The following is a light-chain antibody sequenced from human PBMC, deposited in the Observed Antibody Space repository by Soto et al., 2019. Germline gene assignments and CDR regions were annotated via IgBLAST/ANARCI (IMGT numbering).Light chain of an antibody. CDR2: GAS. CDR1: QSVSSSY. J-gene: IGKJ5*01. Sequence: EIVLTQSPGILSLSPCERSTLSCRASQSVSSSYLAWYQQKPGQAPRLLIYGASSRATGIPDRFSGSGSGTEFTLTISSLQSEDFAVYYCQQYDNWPPITFGQGTRLEI. V-gene: IGKV3-20*01. CDR3: QQYDNWPPIT.